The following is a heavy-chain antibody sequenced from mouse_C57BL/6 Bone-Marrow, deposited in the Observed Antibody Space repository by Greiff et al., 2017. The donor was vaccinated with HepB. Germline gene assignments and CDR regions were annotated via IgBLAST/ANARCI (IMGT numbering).Heavy chain of an antibody. Sequence: VQLQQSGPELVKPGASVKISCKASGYSFTDYNMNWVKQSNGKSLEWIGVINPNYGTTSYNKKFKGKTTLTVDQSSSTASMQLNSLTSEDSAVYCCAGRGYFDVWGTGTTVTVSS. CDR3: AGRGYFDV. CDR1: GYSFTDYN. J-gene: IGHJ1*03. CDR2: INPNYGTT. V-gene: IGHV1-39*01.